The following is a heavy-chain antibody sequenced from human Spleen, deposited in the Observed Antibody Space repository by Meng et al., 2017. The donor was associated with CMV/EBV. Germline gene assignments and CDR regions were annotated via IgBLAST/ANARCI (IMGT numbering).Heavy chain of an antibody. V-gene: IGHV3-21*01. CDR1: FAFSPYS. D-gene: IGHD3-22*01. Sequence: FAFSPYSMNGVRQASGKGLEWVSSINSGGSYIYYADSVKGRFTISRDNANNSLYLQMDSLRVEDTAVYYCAKRGSVRYGSSGYYRDNWGQGTLVTVSS. J-gene: IGHJ4*02. CDR2: INSGGSYI. CDR3: AKRGSVRYGSSGYYRDN.